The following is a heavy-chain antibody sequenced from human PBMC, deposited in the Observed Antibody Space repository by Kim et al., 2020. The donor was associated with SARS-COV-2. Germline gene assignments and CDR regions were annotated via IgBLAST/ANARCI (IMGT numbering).Heavy chain of an antibody. V-gene: IGHV1-69*01. Sequence: FQGRVTITADESTSTAYMELSSLRSEDTAVYYCARALYYYDSSGYWGFDYWGQGTLVTVSS. D-gene: IGHD3-22*01. CDR3: ARALYYYDSSGYWGFDY. J-gene: IGHJ4*02.